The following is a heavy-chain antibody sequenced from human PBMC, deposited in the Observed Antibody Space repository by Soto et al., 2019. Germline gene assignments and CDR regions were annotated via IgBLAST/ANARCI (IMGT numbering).Heavy chain of an antibody. CDR2: IYYSGST. CDR3: ASDVGGYDILTGYYNYYYYGMDV. V-gene: IGHV4-39*01. D-gene: IGHD3-9*01. Sequence: SETLSLTCTVSGGSISSSSYYWGWIRQPPGKELERIGSIYYSGSTYYNPSLKSRVTISVDTSKNQFFLKLSSVTAADTAVYYCASDVGGYDILTGYYNYYYYGMDVWGQGTTVT. CDR1: GGSISSSSYY. J-gene: IGHJ6*02.